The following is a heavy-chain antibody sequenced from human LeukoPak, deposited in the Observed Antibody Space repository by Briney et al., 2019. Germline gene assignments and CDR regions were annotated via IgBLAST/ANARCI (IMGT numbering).Heavy chain of an antibody. CDR2: ISYDGSNK. J-gene: IGHJ4*02. Sequence: GGPLRLSCAASGFTFSSYRMHWVRQAPGKGLEWGADISYDGSNKYYADSVKGRFTISRDNSKNTLYLQMNSLRAEDTAVYYCAKDQDSSGYNYWGQGTLVTVSS. CDR3: AKDQDSSGYNY. CDR1: GFTFSSYR. V-gene: IGHV3-30*18. D-gene: IGHD3-22*01.